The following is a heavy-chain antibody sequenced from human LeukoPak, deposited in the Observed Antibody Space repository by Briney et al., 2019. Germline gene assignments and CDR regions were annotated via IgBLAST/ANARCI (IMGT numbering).Heavy chain of an antibody. V-gene: IGHV5-51*01. CDR3: AGARHGDYRWDY. J-gene: IGHJ4*02. CDR2: IHSADSHT. Sequence: GESLKISCKDSGYSFTDYWIGWVRRMPGKGLEWMGIIHSADSHTKYSPSFQGQVTISADKSISTAYLQWSGLKASDTAMYYCAGARHGDYRWDYWGQGTLVTVSS. CDR1: GYSFTDYW. D-gene: IGHD4-17*01.